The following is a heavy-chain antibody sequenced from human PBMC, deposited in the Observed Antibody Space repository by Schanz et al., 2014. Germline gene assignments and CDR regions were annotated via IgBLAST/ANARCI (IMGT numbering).Heavy chain of an antibody. Sequence: QVQLVESGGGVVRPGRSLRLSCAASGFTFSSYGMHWVRQAPGKGLEWVALISYDGSNKHYADSVKGRFTISRDNSKKTLYVQMNSLRAEDTAVYYCARDRPSGYALDFWGQGTLVTVSS. CDR1: GFTFSSYG. J-gene: IGHJ4*02. CDR2: ISYDGSNK. V-gene: IGHV3-30*03. CDR3: ARDRPSGYALDF. D-gene: IGHD5-12*01.